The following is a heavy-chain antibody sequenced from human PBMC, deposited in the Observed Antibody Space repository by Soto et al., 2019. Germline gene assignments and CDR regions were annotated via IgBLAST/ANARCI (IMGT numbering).Heavy chain of an antibody. CDR3: ARRFFVVVPAANYYYYYMDV. V-gene: IGHV1-8*01. D-gene: IGHD2-2*01. CDR2: MNPNSGNT. CDR1: GYTFTSYD. J-gene: IGHJ6*03. Sequence: ASVKVSCKASGYTFTSYDINWVRQATGQGLEWMGWMNPNSGNTGYAQKFQGRVTMTRNTSISTAYMELSSLRSEDTAVYYCARRFFVVVPAANYYYYYMDVWGKGTTVTVSS.